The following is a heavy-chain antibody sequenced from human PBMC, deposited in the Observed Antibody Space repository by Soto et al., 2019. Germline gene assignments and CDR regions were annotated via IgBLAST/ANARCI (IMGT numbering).Heavy chain of an antibody. CDR3: ARKHSSGCLDY. CDR1: GYSFTSYW. D-gene: IGHD3-22*01. Sequence: GESLKISCKGSGYSFTSYWIGWVRQMPGKGLEWMGLIYPGDSDTKYSPSFQGQVTISADKSISTAYLQWISLKASDTAIYYCARKHSSGCLDYWGQGILVTVS. CDR2: IYPGDSDT. J-gene: IGHJ4*02. V-gene: IGHV5-51*01.